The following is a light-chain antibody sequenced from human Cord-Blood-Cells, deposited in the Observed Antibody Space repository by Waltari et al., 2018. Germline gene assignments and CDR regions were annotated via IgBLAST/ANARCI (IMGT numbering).Light chain of an antibody. Sequence: QSALTQPASVSGSPGQSLTISCTATSSDVGSYNLVSWYQQHPGKAPKLMIYEGSKRPSGVSNRFSGSKSGNTASLTISGLQAEDEADYYCCSYAGSSTFHYVFGTGTKVTVL. V-gene: IGLV2-23*01. J-gene: IGLJ1*01. CDR1: SSDVGSYNL. CDR3: CSYAGSSTFHYV. CDR2: EGS.